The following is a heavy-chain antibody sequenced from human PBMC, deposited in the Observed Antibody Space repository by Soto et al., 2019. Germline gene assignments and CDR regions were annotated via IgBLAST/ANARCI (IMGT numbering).Heavy chain of an antibody. V-gene: IGHV3-9*01. CDR1: GFTFDVYG. Sequence: EVQLLESGGGLVQPGGSLRLSCAASGFTFDVYGMHWVRQAPGKGLEWVSGISWNSGSIGYADSVKGRFTISRDNARSSLYLQMNSLRAEDTALYYCAKDYLTAGYSSGWYAHWGQGTLVTVSS. J-gene: IGHJ5*02. CDR2: ISWNSGSI. CDR3: AKDYLTAGYSSGWYAH. D-gene: IGHD6-19*01.